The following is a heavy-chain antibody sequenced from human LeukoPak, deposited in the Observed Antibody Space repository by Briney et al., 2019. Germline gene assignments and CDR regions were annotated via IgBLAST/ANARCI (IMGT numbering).Heavy chain of an antibody. Sequence: GGSLRLSCAASGFTFSSYAMSWVRQAPGKGLLWVSAISRGGGSTSYADSVKGRFTISRDNSKSTLFLQMNSLRAEDTAVYYCASAATVTLRGKYFDYWGQGTLVTVSS. D-gene: IGHD4-17*01. CDR3: ASAATVTLRGKYFDY. J-gene: IGHJ4*02. CDR2: ISRGGGST. V-gene: IGHV3-23*01. CDR1: GFTFSSYA.